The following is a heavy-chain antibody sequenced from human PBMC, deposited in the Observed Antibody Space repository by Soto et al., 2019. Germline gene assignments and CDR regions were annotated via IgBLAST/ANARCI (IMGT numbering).Heavy chain of an antibody. V-gene: IGHV3-23*01. Sequence: GGSLSLSCGGSELPFRKSPMSWVRMAARKGLEWVSAISGSGGSTYYADSVKGRFTISRDNSKNTLYLQMNSLRAEDTAVYYCAKGGYSGYDWVPFEYWGQGTLVTVSS. CDR1: ELPFRKSP. CDR3: AKGGYSGYDWVPFEY. J-gene: IGHJ4*02. D-gene: IGHD5-12*01. CDR2: ISGSGGST.